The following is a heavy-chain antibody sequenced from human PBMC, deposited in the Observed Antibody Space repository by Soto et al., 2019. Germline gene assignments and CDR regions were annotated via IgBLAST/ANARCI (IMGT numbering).Heavy chain of an antibody. CDR3: ARGLADYYGSGSYYFDY. J-gene: IGHJ4*02. D-gene: IGHD3-10*01. V-gene: IGHV4-34*01. CDR2: INHSGST. Sequence: SETLSLTCAVYGGSFSGYYWSWIRQPPGKGLEWIGEINHSGSTNYNPSLKSRVTISVDTSKNQFSLKLSSVTAADTAVYYCARGLADYYGSGSYYFDYWGQGTLVTVSS. CDR1: GGSFSGYY.